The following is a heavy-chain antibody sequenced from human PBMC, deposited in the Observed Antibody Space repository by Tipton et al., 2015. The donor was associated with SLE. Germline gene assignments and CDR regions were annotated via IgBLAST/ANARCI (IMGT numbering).Heavy chain of an antibody. CDR2: IYTSGGT. D-gene: IGHD3-22*01. CDR3: ARVPPGLYDTSGYYPYYFDY. CDR1: GGSISSGSYY. J-gene: IGHJ4*02. Sequence: TLSLTCTVSGGSISSGSYYWSWIRQPAGKGLEWIGYIYTSGGTNYNPSLKSRVTISVDTSKNQFSLQLSSVTAADTAVYYCARVPPGLYDTSGYYPYYFDYWGQGTLVTVSS. V-gene: IGHV4-61*09.